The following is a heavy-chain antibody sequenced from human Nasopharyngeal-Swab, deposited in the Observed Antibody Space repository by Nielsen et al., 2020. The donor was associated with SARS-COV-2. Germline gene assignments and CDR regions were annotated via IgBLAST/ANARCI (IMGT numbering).Heavy chain of an antibody. CDR2: ISSSSSYI. CDR1: GFTFSSYS. J-gene: IGHJ4*02. V-gene: IGHV3-21*01. CDR3: AREVGSSWYYFDY. D-gene: IGHD6-13*01. Sequence: GESLKISCAASGFTFSSYSMNWVRQAPGKGLEWVSSISSSSSYIYYADSVKGRFTISRDNAKNSLYLQMNSLGAEDTAVYYCAREVGSSWYYFDYWGQGTLVTVSS.